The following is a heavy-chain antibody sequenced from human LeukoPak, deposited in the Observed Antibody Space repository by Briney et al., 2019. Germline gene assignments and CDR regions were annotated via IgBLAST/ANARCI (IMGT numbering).Heavy chain of an antibody. V-gene: IGHV4-34*01. CDR2: INHSGST. D-gene: IGHD1-26*01. CDR3: ARCYSGSSEDWFDP. Sequence: SETLSLTCAVYGGSFSGYYWSWIRQPPGKGLEWIGEINHSGSTNYNPPLKSRVTTSVDTSKNQFSLKLSSVTAADPAVYYCARCYSGSSEDWFDPWGQGTLVTVSS. CDR1: GGSFSGYY. J-gene: IGHJ5*02.